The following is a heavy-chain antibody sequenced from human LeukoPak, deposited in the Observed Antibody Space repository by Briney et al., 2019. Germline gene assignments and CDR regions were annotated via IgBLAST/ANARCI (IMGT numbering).Heavy chain of an antibody. D-gene: IGHD3-22*01. V-gene: IGHV3-21*01. CDR1: GFTFSSYS. CDR3: ARLKTRGYYGYFDY. J-gene: IGHJ4*02. CDR2: ISSSSSYI. Sequence: GGSLRLSCAASGFTFSSYSMNWVRQAPGKGLEWVSSISSSSSYIYYADSVKGRFTISRDNAKNSLYLQMNSLRAEDTAVYYCARLKTRGYYGYFDYWGQGTLVTVSS.